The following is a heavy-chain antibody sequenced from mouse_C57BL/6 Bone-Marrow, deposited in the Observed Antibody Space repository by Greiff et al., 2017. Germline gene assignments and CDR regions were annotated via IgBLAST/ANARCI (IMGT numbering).Heavy chain of an antibody. J-gene: IGHJ3*01. V-gene: IGHV5-17*01. CDR2: ISSGSSTI. CDR1: GFTFSDYG. CDR3: ARPDYYGSSYVGFAY. Sequence: EVQGVESGGGLVKPGGSLKLSCAASGFTFSDYGMHWVRQAPEKGLEWVAYISSGSSTIYYADTVKGRFTISRDNAKNTLFLQMTSLRSEDTAMYYCARPDYYGSSYVGFAYWGQGTLVTVSA. D-gene: IGHD1-1*01.